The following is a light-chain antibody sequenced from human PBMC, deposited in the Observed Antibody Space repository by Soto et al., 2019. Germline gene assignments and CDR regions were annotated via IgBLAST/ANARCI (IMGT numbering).Light chain of an antibody. V-gene: IGKV3-11*01. Sequence: GIQRVRXHLAWYQQKXGQAPRXXIYDASSRETGIPARFSGSGAGTALTLTISSLEPEDFAVSYCQQGGNWYLTFGQGTRLEIK. CDR1: QRVRXH. J-gene: IGKJ5*01. CDR2: DAS. CDR3: QQGGNWYLT.